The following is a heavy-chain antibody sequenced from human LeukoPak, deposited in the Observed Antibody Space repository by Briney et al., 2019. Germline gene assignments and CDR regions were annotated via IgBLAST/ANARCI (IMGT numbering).Heavy chain of an antibody. Sequence: SQTLSLTCTVSGGSISSGSYYWSWIRQPAGKGLEWIGRIYTSGSTNYNPPLKSRVTISVDTSKNQFSLKLSSVTAADTAVYYCARVLGRYFDWYLSRADAFDIWGQGTMVTVSS. CDR3: ARVLGRYFDWYLSRADAFDI. CDR1: GGSISSGSYY. CDR2: IYTSGST. D-gene: IGHD3-9*01. V-gene: IGHV4-61*02. J-gene: IGHJ3*02.